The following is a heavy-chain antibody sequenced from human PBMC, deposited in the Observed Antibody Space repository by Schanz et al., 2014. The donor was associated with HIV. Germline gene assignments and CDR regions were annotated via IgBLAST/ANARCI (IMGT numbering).Heavy chain of an antibody. Sequence: QVQLVESGGGVVQPGRSLRLSCAASGITFSTSGMPWVRQAPGKGLEGVAVIWYDGSKKYYADSVKGRFTISRDNSKNTLYLQMNSLRAEDTAVYYCYGDESGYWGQGTLVTVSS. D-gene: IGHD4-17*01. CDR2: IWYDGSKK. V-gene: IGHV3-33*01. CDR1: GITFSTSG. J-gene: IGHJ4*02. CDR3: YGDESGY.